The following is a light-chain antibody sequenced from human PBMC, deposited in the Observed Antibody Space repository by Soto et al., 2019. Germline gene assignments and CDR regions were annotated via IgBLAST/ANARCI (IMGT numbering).Light chain of an antibody. Sequence: QSVLTQPPSVSGAPGQRVTISCTGSSSNIGAGYDVHWYQQLPGTAPKLLIYGNSNRPSGVPDRFSGSKSGTSASLAITGLLAEDEADYYCHSYDSSLSGWVFGGGTKLTVL. J-gene: IGLJ3*02. CDR2: GNS. CDR1: SSNIGAGYD. CDR3: HSYDSSLSGWV. V-gene: IGLV1-40*01.